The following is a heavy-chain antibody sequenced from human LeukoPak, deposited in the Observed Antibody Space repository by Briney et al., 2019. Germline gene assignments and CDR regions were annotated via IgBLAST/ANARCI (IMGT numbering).Heavy chain of an antibody. J-gene: IGHJ6*03. V-gene: IGHV3-20*04. CDR3: ARKVGATTLYSYYMDV. D-gene: IGHD1-26*01. Sequence: GGSLRLSCAASGFTFDDYGMSWVRQAPGKGLEWVSGVNWNGGSTGYADSVKGRFTISRDNAKNSLYLQMNSLRAEDTALYYCARKVGATTLYSYYMDVWGKGTTVTVSS. CDR2: VNWNGGST. CDR1: GFTFDDYG.